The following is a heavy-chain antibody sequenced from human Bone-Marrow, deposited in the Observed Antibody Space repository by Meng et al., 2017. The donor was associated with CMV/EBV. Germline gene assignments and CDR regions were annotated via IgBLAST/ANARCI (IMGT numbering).Heavy chain of an antibody. V-gene: IGHV3-21*01. D-gene: IGHD1-26*01. Sequence: CAASGFTFSSYSMNWVRQAPGKGLEWVSSISSSSSYIYYADSVKGRFTISRDNAKNSLYLQMNSLRAEDTAVYYCARGIVGAPPGDDWGQGTLVTVSS. CDR2: ISSSSSYI. CDR1: GFTFSSYS. J-gene: IGHJ4*02. CDR3: ARGIVGAPPGDD.